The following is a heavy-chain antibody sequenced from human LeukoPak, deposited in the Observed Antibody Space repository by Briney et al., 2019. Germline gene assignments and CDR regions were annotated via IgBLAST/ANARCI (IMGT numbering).Heavy chain of an antibody. V-gene: IGHV3-23*01. CDR2: ISGSGGST. D-gene: IGHD2-2*01. J-gene: IGHJ3*02. Sequence: PGGSLRLSCAASGFTFSSYAMSWVRQAPGKGLEWVSAISGSGGSTYYADSVKGRFTISRDNSKNTLYLQMNSLRAEDTAVYYCAKDGAYCSSTSCYYAFDIWGQGTMVTVSS. CDR3: AKDGAYCSSTSCYYAFDI. CDR1: GFTFSSYA.